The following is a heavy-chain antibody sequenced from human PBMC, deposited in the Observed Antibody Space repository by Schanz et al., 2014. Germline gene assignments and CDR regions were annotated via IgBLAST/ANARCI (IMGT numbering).Heavy chain of an antibody. V-gene: IGHV3-23*01. CDR1: GFKFTDYA. J-gene: IGHJ4*02. CDR2: ISGSSENT. CDR3: AKDHAGSDILTALGN. Sequence: EVQLLESGGTVVQPGGSLRVSCAASGFKFTDYAMTWVRQAPGKGLEWVATISGSSENTYYADSVKGRVTISRDNSRKTLYLQMNSLRADDTAVYYCAKDHAGSDILTALGNWGQGTLVTVSS. D-gene: IGHD3-9*01.